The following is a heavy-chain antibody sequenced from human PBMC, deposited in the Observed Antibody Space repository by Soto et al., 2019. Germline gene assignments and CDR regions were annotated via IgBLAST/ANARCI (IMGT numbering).Heavy chain of an antibody. V-gene: IGHV3-30-3*01. Sequence: GGSLRLSCAASGFTFSSYAMHWVRQAPGKGLEWVAVISYDGSNKYYADSVKGRFTISRDNSKNTPYLQMNSLRAEDTAVYYCARANGEVAGTSCYGLDVWGPGTTVTVSS. D-gene: IGHD6-19*01. J-gene: IGHJ6*02. CDR3: ARANGEVAGTSCYGLDV. CDR2: ISYDGSNK. CDR1: GFTFSSYA.